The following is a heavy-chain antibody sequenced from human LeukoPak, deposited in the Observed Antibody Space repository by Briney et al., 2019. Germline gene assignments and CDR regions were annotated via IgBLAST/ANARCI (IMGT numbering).Heavy chain of an antibody. V-gene: IGHV3-30*03. D-gene: IGHD1-26*01. Sequence: GGSLRLSCAASGFTFSSYGMHWVRQAPGKGLEWVAVISYDGSNKYYADSVKGRFTISRDNSKNTLYLQMNSLRAEDTAVYYXXXXXXXGAVSELDYWGQGTLVTVSS. J-gene: IGHJ4*02. CDR2: ISYDGSNK. CDR3: XXXXXXGAVSELDY. CDR1: GFTFSSYG.